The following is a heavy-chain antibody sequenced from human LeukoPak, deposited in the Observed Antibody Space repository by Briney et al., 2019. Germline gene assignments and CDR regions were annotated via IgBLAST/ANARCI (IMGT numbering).Heavy chain of an antibody. D-gene: IGHD4-23*01. CDR3: ARVGNYGGRRVYYYYYMDV. J-gene: IGHJ6*03. CDR1: GGTFSSYA. CDR2: IIPIFGTA. Sequence: SVKVSCKASGGTFSSYAISWVRQAPGQGLEWMGGIIPIFGTANYAQKFQGRVTITADESTSTAYMELSSLRSEDTAVYYCARVGNYGGRRVYYYYYMDVWGKGTTVTVSS. V-gene: IGHV1-69*13.